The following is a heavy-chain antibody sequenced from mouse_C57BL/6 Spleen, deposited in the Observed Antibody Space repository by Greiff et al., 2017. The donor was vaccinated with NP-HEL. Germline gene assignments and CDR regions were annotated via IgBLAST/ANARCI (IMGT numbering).Heavy chain of an antibody. CDR3: TRIFRGGYAMDY. CDR1: GFTFSSYA. CDR2: ISSGGDYI. Sequence: DVKLVESGEGLVKPGGSLKLSCAASGFTFSSYAMSWVRQTPEQRLEWVAYISSGGDYIYYADTVKGRFTISRDNARNTLYLQMSSLKSEDTAMYYCTRIFRGGYAMDYWGQGTSVTVSS. V-gene: IGHV5-9-1*02. J-gene: IGHJ4*01. D-gene: IGHD1-1*02.